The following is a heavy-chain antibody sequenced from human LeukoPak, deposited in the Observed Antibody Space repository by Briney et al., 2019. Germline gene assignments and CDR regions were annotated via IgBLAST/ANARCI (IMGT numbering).Heavy chain of an antibody. Sequence: GGSLRLSCSASGFPFIPAWMTWVRQSPEKGLEWVGLSKSRRSGGTTDYAAPVKGRFTISRDDSKSTLYLQMNDLKYEDTAVYYCAKVSDPETFSLNYWGQGTLVTVSS. CDR2: SKSRRSGGTT. CDR3: AKVSDPETFSLNY. J-gene: IGHJ4*02. D-gene: IGHD2/OR15-2a*01. V-gene: IGHV3-15*01. CDR1: GFPFIPAW.